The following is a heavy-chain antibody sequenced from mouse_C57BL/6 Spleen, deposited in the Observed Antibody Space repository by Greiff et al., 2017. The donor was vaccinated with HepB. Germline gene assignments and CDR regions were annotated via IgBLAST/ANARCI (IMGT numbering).Heavy chain of an antibody. CDR1: GFTFSSYG. V-gene: IGHV5-6*01. CDR3: ARPFYGNYDWFAY. D-gene: IGHD2-10*01. CDR2: ISSGGSYT. J-gene: IGHJ3*01. Sequence: EVQLVESGGDLVKPGGSLKLSCAASGFTFSSYGMSWVRQTPDKRLEWVATISSGGSYTYYPDSVKGRFTISRDNAKNTLYLQMSSLKSEDTAMYYCARPFYGNYDWFAYWGQGTLVTVSA.